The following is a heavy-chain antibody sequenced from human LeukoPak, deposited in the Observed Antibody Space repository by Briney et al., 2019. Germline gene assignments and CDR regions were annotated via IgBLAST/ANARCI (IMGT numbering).Heavy chain of an antibody. CDR3: ARVVSAAAGNLYYYYYYMDV. CDR1: GYTFTGYY. V-gene: IGHV1-2*06. Sequence: ASVKVSCKASGYTFTGYYMHWVRQAPGHGLEWMGRINPNSGGTNYAQKFQGRVTMTRDTSISTAYMELSRLRSDDTAVYYCARVVSAAAGNLYYYYYYMDVWGKGTTVTVSS. D-gene: IGHD6-13*01. CDR2: INPNSGGT. J-gene: IGHJ6*03.